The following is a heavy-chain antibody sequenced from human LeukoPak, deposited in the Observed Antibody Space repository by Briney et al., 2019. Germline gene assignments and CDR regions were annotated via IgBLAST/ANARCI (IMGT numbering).Heavy chain of an antibody. V-gene: IGHV1-2*02. CDR2: INAKRGDT. J-gene: IGHJ3*02. CDR3: ARLSQQTFDI. Sequence: ASVTVSCKASGFTFTDHYMHWVRQAPGQGLEWMGWINAKRGDTNYAQNFQDRVTMTRDTSTSTVYMELSSLRSDDTAVYYCARLSQQTFDIWGQGTLVTVSS. CDR1: GFTFTDHY.